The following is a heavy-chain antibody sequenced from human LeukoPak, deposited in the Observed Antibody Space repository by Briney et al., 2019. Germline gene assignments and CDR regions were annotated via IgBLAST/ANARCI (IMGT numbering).Heavy chain of an antibody. CDR3: AKVRYDFWSGYPPHGFDY. V-gene: IGHV3-23*01. Sequence: GGSLRLSCAASGFTFSSYAMHWVRQAPGKGLEWVSAISGSGGSTYYADSVKGRFTISRDNSKNTLYLQMNSLRAEDMAVYYCAKVRYDFWSGYPPHGFDYWGQGTLVTVSS. D-gene: IGHD3-3*01. CDR1: GFTFSSYA. CDR2: ISGSGGST. J-gene: IGHJ4*02.